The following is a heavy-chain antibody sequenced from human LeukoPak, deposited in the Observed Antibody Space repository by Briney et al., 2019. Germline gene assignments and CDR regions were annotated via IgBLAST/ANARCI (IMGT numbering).Heavy chain of an antibody. CDR3: AKALVRGDFHY. Sequence: GGSLRLSCAASRFTFSSFPMSWVRQAPGKGLEWVSGFSGSGDSTYYADSVKGRFTISRDNSKNTLYLLMNSLRAEDTAIYYCAKALVRGDFHYWGQGTLVTVSS. CDR2: FSGSGDST. D-gene: IGHD3-10*01. V-gene: IGHV3-23*01. J-gene: IGHJ4*02. CDR1: RFTFSSFP.